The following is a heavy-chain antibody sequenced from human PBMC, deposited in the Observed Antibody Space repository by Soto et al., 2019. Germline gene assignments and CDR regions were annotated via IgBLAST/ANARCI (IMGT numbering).Heavy chain of an antibody. CDR2: INAGNGNT. CDR3: TSSIVVVTALDY. V-gene: IGHV1-3*05. J-gene: IGHJ4*02. Sequence: QVQLVQSGAEEKKPGASVKVSCKASGYTFTSYAMHWVRQAPGQRLEWMGWINAGNGNTKYSQKFQGRVTITRDTLASTYYMELSSLRTEDTAVYYCTSSIVVVTALDYWGQGTLVIVSS. D-gene: IGHD2-21*02. CDR1: GYTFTSYA.